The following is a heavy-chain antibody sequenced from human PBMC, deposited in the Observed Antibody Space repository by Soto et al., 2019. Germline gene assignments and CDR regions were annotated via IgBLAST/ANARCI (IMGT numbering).Heavy chain of an antibody. CDR3: ARGALHIVVVTAPSGMDV. CDR2: IYYSGST. V-gene: IGHV4-30-4*01. J-gene: IGHJ6*02. D-gene: IGHD2-21*02. CDR1: GGSISSGDYY. Sequence: SETLSLPCTVSGGSISSGDYYWSWIRQPPGKGLEWIGYIYYSGSTYYNPSLKSRVTISVDTSKNQFSLKLSSVTAADTAVYYCARGALHIVVVTAPSGMDVWGQGTTVTVSS.